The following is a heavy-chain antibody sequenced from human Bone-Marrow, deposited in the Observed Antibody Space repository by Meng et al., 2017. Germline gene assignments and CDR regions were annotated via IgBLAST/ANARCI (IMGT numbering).Heavy chain of an antibody. CDR2: INPKSGDT. V-gene: IGHV1-2*06. CDR3: ARDEDISAAGKLFGDY. Sequence: SVKVSRKASGYTLPDYWLHWVRRAPGQGLEWMGRINPKSGDTHYAQRFQGRVTMTGDTSISTAYMELSGLRSDDTAMYYCARDEDISAAGKLFGDYWGQGTLVTVSS. CDR1: GYTLPDYW. D-gene: IGHD6-13*01. J-gene: IGHJ4*02.